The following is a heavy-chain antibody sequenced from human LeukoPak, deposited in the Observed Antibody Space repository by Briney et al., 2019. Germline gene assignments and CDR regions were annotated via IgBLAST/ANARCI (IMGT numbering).Heavy chain of an antibody. CDR2: ISAYNGNT. D-gene: IGHD3-16*02. J-gene: IGHJ4*02. V-gene: IGHV1-18*01. CDR3: ARDRNSITFGGVIVGIFNY. Sequence: ASVKVSCKASGYTSTSYGISWVRQAPGQGLEWMGWISAYNGNTNYAQKLQGRVTMTTDTSTSTAYMELRSLRSDDTAVYYCARDRNSITFGGVIVGIFNYWGQGTLVTVSS. CDR1: GYTSTSYG.